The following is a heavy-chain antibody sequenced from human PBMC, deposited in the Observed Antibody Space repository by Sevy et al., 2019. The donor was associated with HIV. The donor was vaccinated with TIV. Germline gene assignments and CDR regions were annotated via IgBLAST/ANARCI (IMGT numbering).Heavy chain of an antibody. CDR1: GFIFGPYA. D-gene: IGHD2-15*01. J-gene: IGHJ4*02. V-gene: IGHV3-49*03. CDR2: IRGRPFGGTT. CDR3: AREAGVVVVVAANHFDY. Sequence: GGSLRLSCTASGFIFGPYAMSWFRQAPGKGLEWVAFIRGRPFGGTTEYAASVKGRFTISRDDSESIAYLEMNSLKTEDTAVYYWAREAGVVVVVAANHFDYWGQGTLVTVSS.